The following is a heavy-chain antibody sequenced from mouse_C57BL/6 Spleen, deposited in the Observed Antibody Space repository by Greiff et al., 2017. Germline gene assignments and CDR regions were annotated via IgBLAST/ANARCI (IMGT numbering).Heavy chain of an antibody. CDR2: ISSGSSTI. CDR1: GFTFSDYG. J-gene: IGHJ2*01. Sequence: EVKLVESGGGLVKPGGSLKLSCAASGFTFSDYGMHWVRQAPEKGLEWVAYISSGSSTIYYADTVKGRFAISRDNAQNTLFLQMTSLRSEDTAMYYCASLNWYFDYWGQGTTLTVSS. V-gene: IGHV5-17*01. CDR3: ASLNWYFDY. D-gene: IGHD1-3*01.